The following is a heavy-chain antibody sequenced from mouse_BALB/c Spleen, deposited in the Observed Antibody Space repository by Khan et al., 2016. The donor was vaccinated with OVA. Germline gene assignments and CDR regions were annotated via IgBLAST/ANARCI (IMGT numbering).Heavy chain of an antibody. D-gene: IGHD3-1*01. J-gene: IGHJ3*01. Sequence: EVQLQESGPGLVKPSQSLSLTCSVTGYSITSGYYWNWIRQFPGNKLEWMGYIRYDGSNNYNPSLKNRISITRATSKNQFFLKLNTVTTEDTATYYWSRGGSSGPAWFAYWGQGTLVTVSA. CDR2: IRYDGSN. CDR1: GYSITSGYY. V-gene: IGHV3-6*02. CDR3: SRGGSSGPAWFAY.